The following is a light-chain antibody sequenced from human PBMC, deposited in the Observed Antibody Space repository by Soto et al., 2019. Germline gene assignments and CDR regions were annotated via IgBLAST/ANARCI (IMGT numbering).Light chain of an antibody. Sequence: DVVMTQSPLSLPVTLGQPASISCRSSQSLIHSDGNTYLNWFQQRPGQSPRRLIYEVSDRDSGVPDRFRGRGSGTDFTLKISRVEAEDVGVYYCMQGTHWPWTFGQGTKVEIK. J-gene: IGKJ1*01. V-gene: IGKV2-30*02. CDR1: QSLIHSDGNTY. CDR3: MQGTHWPWT. CDR2: EVS.